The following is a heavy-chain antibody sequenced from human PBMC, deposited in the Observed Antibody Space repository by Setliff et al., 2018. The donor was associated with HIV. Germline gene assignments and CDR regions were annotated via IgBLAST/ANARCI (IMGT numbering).Heavy chain of an antibody. CDR2: VNPSGGCT. CDR1: GYTFTSYY. CDR3: ARGRTAGYTYNYGY. V-gene: IGHV1-46*01. Sequence: ASVKVSCKASGYTFTSYYMHWVRQAPGRGLEWLGMVNPSGGCTAYAQKFQGRVTMTRDTSTNTVYMDLSGLRSDDTAVYYCARGRTAGYTYNYGYWGQGTLVTVSS. D-gene: IGHD3-16*01. J-gene: IGHJ4*02.